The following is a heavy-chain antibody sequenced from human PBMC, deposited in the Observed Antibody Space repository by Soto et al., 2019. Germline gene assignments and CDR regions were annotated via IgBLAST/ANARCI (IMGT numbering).Heavy chain of an antibody. Sequence: GGSLRLSCSASGFTFSNYWMYWVRQAPGKGLVWVSRINSDGSSTSYADSVKGRFTISRDNAKNTLFLQMNSLRAEDTAVYYCATLGYSSTWGFDNWGQGTLVTVSS. V-gene: IGHV3-74*01. CDR2: INSDGSST. CDR3: ATLGYSSTWGFDN. J-gene: IGHJ4*02. CDR1: GFTFSNYW. D-gene: IGHD6-13*01.